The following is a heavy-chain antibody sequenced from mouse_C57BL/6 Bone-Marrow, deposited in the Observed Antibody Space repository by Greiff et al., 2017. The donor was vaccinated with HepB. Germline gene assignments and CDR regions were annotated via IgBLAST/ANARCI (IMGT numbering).Heavy chain of an antibody. CDR2: INPNNGGT. J-gene: IGHJ4*01. CDR1: GYTFTDYN. V-gene: IGHV1-22*01. Sequence: VQLQHSGPELVKPGASVKMSCKASGYTFTDYNMHWVKQSHGKSLEWIGYINPNNGGTSYNQKFKGKVTLTVNKSSSTAYMELSSLTSENSAVYYCDREGYYYGSSYNYAMDDWGQGTSVTVSS. CDR3: DREGYYYGSSYNYAMDD. D-gene: IGHD1-1*01.